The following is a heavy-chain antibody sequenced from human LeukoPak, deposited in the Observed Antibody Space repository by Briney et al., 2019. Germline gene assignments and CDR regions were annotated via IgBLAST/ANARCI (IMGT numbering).Heavy chain of an antibody. Sequence: ASVKVSCKASGYTFTGYYMHWVRQAPGQGLEWMGWINPNSGGTNYAQKFQGWVTMTRDTSISTAYMELSRLRSDDTAVYYCARDLYSSSYDAFDIWGQGTMVTVSS. D-gene: IGHD6-6*01. V-gene: IGHV1-2*04. J-gene: IGHJ3*02. CDR1: GYTFTGYY. CDR3: ARDLYSSSYDAFDI. CDR2: INPNSGGT.